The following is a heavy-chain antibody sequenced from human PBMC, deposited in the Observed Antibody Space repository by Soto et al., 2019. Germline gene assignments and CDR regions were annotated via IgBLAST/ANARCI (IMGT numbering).Heavy chain of an antibody. Sequence: SETFPVTYTVSGGFITKNYWSWIRQPPWKELEWIGYIYYSGTTHYNPSLKSRVTISVDTSKNQFSLNLNSVTAADTAVYYCVRGAWTADYWGQGTLVTVS. J-gene: IGHJ4*02. D-gene: IGHD1-1*01. CDR2: IYYSGTT. CDR3: VRGAWTADY. V-gene: IGHV4-59*01. CDR1: GGFITKNY.